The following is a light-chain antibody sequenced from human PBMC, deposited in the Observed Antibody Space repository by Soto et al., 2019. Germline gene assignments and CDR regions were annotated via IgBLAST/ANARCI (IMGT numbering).Light chain of an antibody. CDR1: QSVSSN. CDR3: QQYGDSPRS. Sequence: EVVLTQSPGTLSLSPGERATLSCRASQSVSSNLAWYQQKPGQAPRLLIYGASTRATGIPARFSVSGSGTDFTLTISRLEPGDFAVYYCQQYGDSPRSFGQGTKVDIK. V-gene: IGKV3-20*01. CDR2: GAS. J-gene: IGKJ1*01.